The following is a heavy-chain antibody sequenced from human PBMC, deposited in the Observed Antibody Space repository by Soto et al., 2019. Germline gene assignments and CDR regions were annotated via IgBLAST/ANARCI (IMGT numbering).Heavy chain of an antibody. CDR1: GFTVSSNY. CDR2: IYSGGST. Sequence: PGGSLRLSCAASGFTVSSNYMSWVHQAPGKGLEWVSVIYSGGSTYYADSVKGRFTISRDNSKNTLYLQMNSLRAEDTAVYYCARESAGPFYYYYGMDVWGQGTTVTVSS. D-gene: IGHD6-13*01. V-gene: IGHV3-66*01. CDR3: ARESAGPFYYYYGMDV. J-gene: IGHJ6*02.